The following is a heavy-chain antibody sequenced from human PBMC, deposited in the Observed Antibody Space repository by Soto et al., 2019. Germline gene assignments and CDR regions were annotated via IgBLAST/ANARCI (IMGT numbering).Heavy chain of an antibody. CDR3: ARVETYCSGGSCYKFDY. J-gene: IGHJ4*02. CDR1: GYTFTTYA. V-gene: IGHV1-3*04. Sequence: ASVKVSCKASGYTFTTYAMHWVRQAPGQRLEWMGWINTGNGNTKYSQMLQGRVTITRDTSASTAYMELSSLRSEDTAVYYCARVETYCSGGSCYKFDYWGQGTLVTVSS. D-gene: IGHD2-15*01. CDR2: INTGNGNT.